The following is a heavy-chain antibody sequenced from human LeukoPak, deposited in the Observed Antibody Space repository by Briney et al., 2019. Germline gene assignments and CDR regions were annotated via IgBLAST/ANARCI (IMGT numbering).Heavy chain of an antibody. CDR2: ITPFNGNR. D-gene: IGHD2-15*01. J-gene: IGHJ4*02. CDR1: GYTFKNYG. Sequence: ASVKVSCKASGYTFKNYGISWVRLAPGVGLEWLGWITPFNGNRIYAWKFQDRVTMNTDTSTNTADLELRGLTSDDTAIYYCARDDCSGGTCSVAFDFWGQGTHVTVSS. CDR3: ARDDCSGGTCSVAFDF. V-gene: IGHV1-18*01.